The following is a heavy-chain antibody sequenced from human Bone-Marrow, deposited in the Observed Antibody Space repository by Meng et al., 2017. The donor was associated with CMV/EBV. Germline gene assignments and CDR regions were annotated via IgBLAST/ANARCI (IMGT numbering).Heavy chain of an antibody. Sequence: SETLSLTCTGSGGSISSYYWSWIRQPPGKGLEWIGYIYYSGSTNYNPSLKSRVTISVDTSKNQFSLKLSSVTAADTAVYYCARDAVVPAAITQSADYYYYGMDVWGQGTTVTVSS. J-gene: IGHJ6*02. D-gene: IGHD2-2*02. CDR2: IYYSGST. CDR3: ARDAVVPAAITQSADYYYYGMDV. CDR1: GGSISSYY. V-gene: IGHV4-59*01.